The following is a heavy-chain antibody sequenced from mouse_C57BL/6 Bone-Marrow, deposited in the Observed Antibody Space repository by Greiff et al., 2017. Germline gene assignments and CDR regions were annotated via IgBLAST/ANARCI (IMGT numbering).Heavy chain of an antibody. V-gene: IGHV1-15*01. CDR2: IDPETGGT. CDR1: GYTFTDYE. CDR3: TRRRELHP. Sequence: VQLQQSGAELVRPGASVTLSCKASGYTFTDYEMHWVKQTPVHGLEWIGAIDPETGGTAYNQKFKGKAILTADKSSSTAYMALRSLTSEDSAVYYCTRRRELHPWGTGTTVTVSS. J-gene: IGHJ1*02. D-gene: IGHD1-1*01.